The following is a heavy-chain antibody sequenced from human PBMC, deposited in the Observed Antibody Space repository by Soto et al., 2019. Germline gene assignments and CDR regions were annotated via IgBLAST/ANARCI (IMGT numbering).Heavy chain of an antibody. CDR1: GFTFSDYY. Sequence: GGSLRLSCAASGFTFSDYYMSWIRQAPGKGLEWVSYISSSGSTIYYADSVKGRFTISRDNAKNSLYLQMNSLRAEDTAVYNCAPTPREYGSGSYCPFDYWGQGTLVTVSS. J-gene: IGHJ4*02. V-gene: IGHV3-11*01. CDR3: APTPREYGSGSYCPFDY. CDR2: ISSSGSTI. D-gene: IGHD3-10*01.